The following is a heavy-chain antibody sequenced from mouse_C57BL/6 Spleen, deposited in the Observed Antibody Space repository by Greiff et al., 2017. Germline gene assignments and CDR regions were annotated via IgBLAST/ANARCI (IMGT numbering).Heavy chain of an antibody. CDR3: ARDGDAWFAY. Sequence: EVKVEESGPGLVKPSQSLSLTCSVTGYSITSGYYWNWIRQFPGNKLEWMGYISYDGSNNYNPSLKNRISITRDTSKNQFFLKLNSVTTEDTATYYCARDGDAWFAYWGQGTLVTVSA. J-gene: IGHJ3*01. V-gene: IGHV3-6*01. CDR2: ISYDGSN. CDR1: GYSITSGYY.